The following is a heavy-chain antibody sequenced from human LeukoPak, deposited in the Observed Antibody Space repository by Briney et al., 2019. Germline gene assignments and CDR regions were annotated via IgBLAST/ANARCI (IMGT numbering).Heavy chain of an antibody. J-gene: IGHJ4*02. V-gene: IGHV3-48*03. CDR2: ISSSGSSI. CDR3: VKDSEATFDY. CDR1: GFIVSNCD. Sequence: GGSLRLSCAASGFIVSNCDMNWVRQAPGKGLEWISYISSSGSSIYYADSVKGRFTISRDNAKRSLYLQMNSLRAEDTAVYYCVKDSEATFDYWGQGTLVTVSS.